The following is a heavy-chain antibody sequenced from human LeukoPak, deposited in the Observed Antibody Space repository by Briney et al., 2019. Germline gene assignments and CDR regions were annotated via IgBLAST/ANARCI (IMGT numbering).Heavy chain of an antibody. CDR1: GFTFSSYS. CDR2: ISSSSSTI. D-gene: IGHD2-2*01. J-gene: IGHJ5*02. CDR3: AKDPRYCSSTSCQREMNWFDP. Sequence: HTGGSLRLSCAASGFTFSSYSMTWVRQAPGKGLEWVSYISSSSSTIYYADSVKGRFTISRDNAKNSLYLQMNSLRAEDTAVYYCAKDPRYCSSTSCQREMNWFDPWGQGTLVTVSS. V-gene: IGHV3-48*01.